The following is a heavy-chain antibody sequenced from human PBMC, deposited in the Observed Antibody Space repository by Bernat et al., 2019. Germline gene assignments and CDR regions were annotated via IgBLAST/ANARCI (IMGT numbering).Heavy chain of an antibody. CDR3: ARSHSSSWYRFDY. CDR1: GGSISSSSYY. V-gene: IGHV4-39*01. D-gene: IGHD6-13*01. CDR2: IYYSGST. J-gene: IGHJ4*02. Sequence: QLQLQESGPGLVKPSETLSLTCTVSGGSISSSSYYWGWIRQPPGKGLEWIGSIYYSGSTYYNPSLKSRVTISVDTSKSQFSLKLSSVTAADTAVYYCARSHSSSWYRFDYWGQGTLVTVSS.